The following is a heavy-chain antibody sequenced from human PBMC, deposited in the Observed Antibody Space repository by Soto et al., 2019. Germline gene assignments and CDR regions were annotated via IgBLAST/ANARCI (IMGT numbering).Heavy chain of an antibody. D-gene: IGHD2-15*01. Sequence: QVQLVQSGADVKKPGASVKVSCKASGYTFSDYGVSWVRQAPGQGLEWMGWISSKNGNTNFAQKFRGRVTMTTDPSTITVYMELRSLRPDDTAVYYCAREPPETPPDYWGQGTLVTVSS. CDR1: GYTFSDYG. V-gene: IGHV1-18*01. CDR3: AREPPETPPDY. J-gene: IGHJ4*02. CDR2: ISSKNGNT.